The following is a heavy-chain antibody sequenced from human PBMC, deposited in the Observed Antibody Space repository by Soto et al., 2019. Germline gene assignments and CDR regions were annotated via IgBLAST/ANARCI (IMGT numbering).Heavy chain of an antibody. J-gene: IGHJ4*02. CDR2: ISSTTNYI. V-gene: IGHV3-21*06. Sequence: VGSLRLSCAASGFTFTRYTMNWVRQAPGKGLEWVSSISSTTNYIYYGDSMKGRFTISRGNAKNSLYLEMNSLRAEDTAVYYCARESEDLTSNFDYWGQGTLVTVSS. CDR3: ARESEDLTSNFDY. CDR1: GFTFTRYT.